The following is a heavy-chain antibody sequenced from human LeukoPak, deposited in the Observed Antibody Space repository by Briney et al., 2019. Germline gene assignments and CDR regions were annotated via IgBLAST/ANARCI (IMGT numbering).Heavy chain of an antibody. V-gene: IGHV3-30*18. CDR1: GFTFSSYG. Sequence: GGSLRLSCAASGFTFSSYGMHWVRQAPGKGLEWVAVISYDGSNKYYADSVKGRFTISRDNSKNTLYLQMNSLRAEDTAVYYCAKEITYWGQGTLATVSS. J-gene: IGHJ4*02. CDR2: ISYDGSNK. D-gene: IGHD1-14*01. CDR3: AKEITY.